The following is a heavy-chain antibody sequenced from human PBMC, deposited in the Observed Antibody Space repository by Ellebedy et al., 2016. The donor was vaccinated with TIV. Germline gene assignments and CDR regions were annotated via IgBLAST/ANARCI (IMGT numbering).Heavy chain of an antibody. V-gene: IGHV3-30-3*01. Sequence: GESLKISCAASGFTFSSYAMHWVRQAPGKGLEWVAVISYDGSNKYYADSVKGRFTISRDNSKNTLYLQMNSLRAEDTAVYYCARDKIVGATLFDYWGQGTLVTVSS. CDR3: ARDKIVGATLFDY. J-gene: IGHJ4*02. CDR1: GFTFSSYA. D-gene: IGHD1-26*01. CDR2: ISYDGSNK.